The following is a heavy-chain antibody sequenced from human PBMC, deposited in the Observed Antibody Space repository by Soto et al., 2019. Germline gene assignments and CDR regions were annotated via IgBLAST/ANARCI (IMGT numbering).Heavy chain of an antibody. CDR1: GFTFSRYG. CDR3: ARDPSEGRVGNWFES. J-gene: IGHJ5*01. D-gene: IGHD2-2*01. V-gene: IGHV3-21*06. CDR2: ISSSTSYV. Sequence: EVQLVESGGGLVKPGGSLRLSRAASGFTFSRYGMNWLRQAPGKVLEWVASISSSTSYVYYADSVKGRFSTSRDNDKNILYLEMYALRAVDTAVYYCARDPSEGRVGNWFESWGQGTLVTVS.